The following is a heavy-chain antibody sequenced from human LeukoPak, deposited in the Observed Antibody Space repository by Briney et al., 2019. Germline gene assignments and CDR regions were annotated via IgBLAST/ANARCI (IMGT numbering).Heavy chain of an antibody. CDR1: GYTFTGYY. V-gene: IGHV1-2*02. Sequence: GASVKVSCKASGYTFTGYYMHWVRQAPGQGLEWMGWINPNRGNIKYAQKFQDRVTMTRDTSITTAYMELNRLTYDDTAIYYCARDPKYNDNANTFDYWGQGTLVTVSS. CDR3: ARDPKYNDNANTFDY. CDR2: INPNRGNI. D-gene: IGHD1-1*01. J-gene: IGHJ4*02.